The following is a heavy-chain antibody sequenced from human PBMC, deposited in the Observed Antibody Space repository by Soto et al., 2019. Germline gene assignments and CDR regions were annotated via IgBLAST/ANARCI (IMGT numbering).Heavy chain of an antibody. CDR2: ISSCSTYT. V-gene: IGHV3-11*05. CDR1: GFTFSDYY. Sequence: QVQLVESGGGLVKPGGSLRLSCAASGFTFSDYYMTWVRQAPGKGLEWISYISSCSTYTNYADSVKGRFTISRDNAKNSLYLQMNSLRAEDTAVYYCAVYCSGGTCYSGNYYYGMDVWGQGTTVTVSS. D-gene: IGHD2-15*01. CDR3: AVYCSGGTCYSGNYYYGMDV. J-gene: IGHJ6*02.